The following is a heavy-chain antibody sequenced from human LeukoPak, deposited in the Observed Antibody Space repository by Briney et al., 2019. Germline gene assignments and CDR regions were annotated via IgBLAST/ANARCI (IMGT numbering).Heavy chain of an antibody. J-gene: IGHJ3*02. CDR3: ARVGFTRDAFDI. CDR1: GFTFSSYS. CDR2: ISSSSSYI. Sequence: GGSLRLSCAASGFTFSSYSMNWVRQAPGKGLEWVSSISSSSSYIYYADSVKGRFTISRDNAKNSLYLQMNSLRAEDTAVYYCARVGFTRDAFDIWGQGTMVTVSS. V-gene: IGHV3-21*01.